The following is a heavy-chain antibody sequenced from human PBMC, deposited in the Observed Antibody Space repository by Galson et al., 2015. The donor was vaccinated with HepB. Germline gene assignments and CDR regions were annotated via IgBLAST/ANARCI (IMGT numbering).Heavy chain of an antibody. V-gene: IGHV1-18*01. CDR1: GYTFTSYG. D-gene: IGHD3-10*01. CDR2: ISVYNGNT. CDR3: ARWVLRYYGSGDYFDY. J-gene: IGHJ4*02. Sequence: SVKVSCRASGYTFTSYGISWVRQAPGQGLEWMGWISVYNGNTNYAQKLQGRVTMTTDTSTSTAYMELRSLRSDDTAVYYCARWVLRYYGSGDYFDYWGQGTLVTVSS.